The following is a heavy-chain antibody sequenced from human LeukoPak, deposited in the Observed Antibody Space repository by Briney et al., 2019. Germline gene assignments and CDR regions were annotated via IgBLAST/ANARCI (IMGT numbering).Heavy chain of an antibody. CDR1: GFMFTRFT. D-gene: IGHD5-18*01. CDR2: ISTSSSSI. CDR3: ARESYGSDY. J-gene: IGHJ4*02. Sequence: GGSLRLSCAASGFMFTRFTMNWVRQAPGKGLEWVSSISTSSSSIYYADSVKGRFTVSRDNAKSSLYLQMNSLRAEDTAVYYCARESYGSDYRGQGTLVTVSS. V-gene: IGHV3-21*01.